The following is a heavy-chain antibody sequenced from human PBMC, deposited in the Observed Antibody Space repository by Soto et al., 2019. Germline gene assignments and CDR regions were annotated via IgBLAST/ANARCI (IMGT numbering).Heavy chain of an antibody. CDR2: IIPILGIA. J-gene: IGHJ4*02. V-gene: IGHV1-69*04. CDR1: GGTFSSYT. D-gene: IGHD2-15*01. CDR3: AREGDTYCSGGSCYSSDY. Sequence: ASVKVSCKASGGTFSSYTISWVRQAPGQGLEWMGRIIPILGIANYAQKFQGRVTITADKSTSTAYMELSSLRSEDTAVYYCAREGDTYCSGGSCYSSDYWGQGTLVTVSS.